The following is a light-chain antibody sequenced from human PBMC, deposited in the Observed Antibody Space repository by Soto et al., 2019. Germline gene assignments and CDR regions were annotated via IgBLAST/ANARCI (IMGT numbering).Light chain of an antibody. V-gene: IGLV2-11*01. Sequence: QSALTQPRSVSGSPVQSVTISCTGTNSDVGHYNYVSWYQQHPGKAPKLIIFDVDKRPSGVPDRFSGSKSGNTASLTISGLQAEDEADYYCCSYEGSSWIFGGETKVTVL. CDR1: NSDVGHYNY. CDR3: CSYEGSSWI. CDR2: DVD. J-gene: IGLJ2*01.